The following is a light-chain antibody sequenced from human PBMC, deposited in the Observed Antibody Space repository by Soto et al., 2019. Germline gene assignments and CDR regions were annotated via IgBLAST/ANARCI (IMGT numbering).Light chain of an antibody. J-gene: IGLJ2*01. V-gene: IGLV2-11*01. Sequence: QLVLTQPRSVSGSPGQSVTISCTGTSSDVGGYNYVSWYQQHPGKAPKLMIYDVSKRPSGVPDRFSGSKSGNTASLTISGLQAEDEADYYCCSYAGSYTHVVFGGGTQLTVL. CDR2: DVS. CDR3: CSYAGSYTHVV. CDR1: SSDVGGYNY.